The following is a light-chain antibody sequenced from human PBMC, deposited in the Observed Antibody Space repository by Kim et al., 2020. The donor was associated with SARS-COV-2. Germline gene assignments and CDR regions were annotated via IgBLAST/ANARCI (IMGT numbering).Light chain of an antibody. CDR3: SSYTSSSTYWV. J-gene: IGLJ3*02. V-gene: IGLV2-14*01. Sequence: QSALTQPASVSASPGQSITISCTGTSSDVGGYNYVSWYQQHPGKAPKLMIYDVSKRPSGVSNRFSGSKSGNTASLTISGLQAEDEADYYCSSYTSSSTYWVFGGGTQLTVL. CDR2: DVS. CDR1: SSDVGGYNY.